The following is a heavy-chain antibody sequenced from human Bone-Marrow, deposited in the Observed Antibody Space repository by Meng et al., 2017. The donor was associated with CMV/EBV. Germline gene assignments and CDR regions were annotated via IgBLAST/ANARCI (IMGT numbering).Heavy chain of an antibody. J-gene: IGHJ5*02. CDR3: ARVGDYDFWSGYRGGWFDP. CDR2: INPNSGGT. D-gene: IGHD3-3*01. Sequence: FTGYYRHWVRQAPGQGLEWMGWINPNSGGTNYAQKFQGRVTMTRDTSISTAYMELSRLRSDDTAVYYCARVGDYDFWSGYRGGWFDPWGQGTLVTVSS. V-gene: IGHV1-2*02. CDR1: FTGYY.